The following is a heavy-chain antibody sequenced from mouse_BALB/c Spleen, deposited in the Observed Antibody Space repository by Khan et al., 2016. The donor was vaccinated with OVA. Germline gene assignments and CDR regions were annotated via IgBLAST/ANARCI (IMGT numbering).Heavy chain of an antibody. D-gene: IGHD1-2*01. CDR2: IYPGSGKP. V-gene: IGHV1-77*01. CDR1: GYTFTDYY. CDR3: ARGDYGLYYFDY. J-gene: IGHJ2*01. Sequence: VQLQESGAELARPGASVKLSCKASGYTFTDYYINWVKQRPGQDLEWIGDIYPGSGKPYYNEKFKGKATLTADTSSSTAYMQLSSLTSEDAAVYYCARGDYGLYYFDYWGQGTTLTVSS.